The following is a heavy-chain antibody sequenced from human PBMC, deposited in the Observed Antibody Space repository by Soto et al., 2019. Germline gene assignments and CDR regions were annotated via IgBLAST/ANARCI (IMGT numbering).Heavy chain of an antibody. J-gene: IGHJ5*02. CDR1: GGSISSYY. CDR2: IYYSGST. Sequence: SETLSLTCTVSGGSISSYYWSWIRQPPGKGLEWIGYIYYSGSTNYNPSLKSRVTISVDTSKNQFSLKLSSVTAADTAVYYCGRGITGTTSPWFDPWGQGTLVTVSS. CDR3: GRGITGTTSPWFDP. D-gene: IGHD1-7*01. V-gene: IGHV4-59*01.